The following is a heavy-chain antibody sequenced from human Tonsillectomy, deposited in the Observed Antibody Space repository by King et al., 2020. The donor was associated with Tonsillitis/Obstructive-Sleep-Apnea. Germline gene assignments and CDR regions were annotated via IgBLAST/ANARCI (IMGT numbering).Heavy chain of an antibody. D-gene: IGHD3-3*01. J-gene: IGHJ3*02. CDR1: GFTLSSYA. Sequence: QLVQSGGGLVQPGGSLRLSCSASGFTLSSYAMHWVRQAPGKGLEYVSAISSNGGSTYYADSVKGRFTISRDNSKNTLYLQMSSLRAEDTAVYYCVKGVTYYDFWSGLDAFDIWGQGTMVTVSS. V-gene: IGHV3-64D*06. CDR2: ISSNGGST. CDR3: VKGVTYYDFWSGLDAFDI.